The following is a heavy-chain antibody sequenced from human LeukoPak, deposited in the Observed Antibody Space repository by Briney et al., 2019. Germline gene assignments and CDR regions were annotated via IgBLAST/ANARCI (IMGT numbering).Heavy chain of an antibody. CDR1: GGSFSGYY. Sequence: PSETLSLTCAVYGGSFSGYYWSWIRQPPGKGLEWIGEINHSGSTNYNPSLKSRVTISVDTSKNQFSLKLSSVTAADTAVYYCARSTPDWARWLQGQITDDAFDIWGQGTMVTVSS. J-gene: IGHJ3*02. CDR2: INHSGST. CDR3: ARSTPDWARWLQGQITDDAFDI. V-gene: IGHV4-34*01. D-gene: IGHD5-24*01.